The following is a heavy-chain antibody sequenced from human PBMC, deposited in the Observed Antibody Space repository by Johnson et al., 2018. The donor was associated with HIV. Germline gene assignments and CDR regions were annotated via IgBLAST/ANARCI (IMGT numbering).Heavy chain of an antibody. Sequence: VQLVESGGGLVQPGGSLRLSCAASGFTFSNAWMSWVRQAPGKGLEWVANIKQDGSEKYYVDSVKGRFTISRDNAKNSLSLQMNSLRAEDTAVYYCVRDAFDYRDASGRFGGAGFDIWGQGTVITVSS. J-gene: IGHJ3*02. CDR1: GFTFSNAW. V-gene: IGHV3-7*01. CDR2: IKQDGSEK. CDR3: VRDAFDYRDASGRFGGAGFDI. D-gene: IGHD3-16*01.